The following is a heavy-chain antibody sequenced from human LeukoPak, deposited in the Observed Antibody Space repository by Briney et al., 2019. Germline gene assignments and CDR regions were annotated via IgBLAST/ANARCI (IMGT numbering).Heavy chain of an antibody. V-gene: IGHV1-69*05. CDR1: GGTFSSYA. Sequence: ASVKVSCKASGGTFSSYAISWVRQVPGQGLEWMGRIIPIFGTANYAQKFQGRVTITTDESTSTAYMELSSLRSEDTAVYYCARGDSSGSDYWGQGTLVTVSS. J-gene: IGHJ4*02. CDR3: ARGDSSGSDY. D-gene: IGHD6-19*01. CDR2: IIPIFGTA.